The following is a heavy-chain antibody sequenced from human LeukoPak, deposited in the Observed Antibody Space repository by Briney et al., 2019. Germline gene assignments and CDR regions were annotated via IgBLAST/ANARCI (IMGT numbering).Heavy chain of an antibody. CDR1: GFTVTSNY. Sequence: GGSLRLSRAAPGFTVTSNYISTVRPVLGRGLYLHSGIYSGVSTYYADSVKGRFTSSRDNSKNPLYLQMHTLRAPDTPVYYCANLVRDGDYQARAFDSWGQGTMVTASS. J-gene: IGHJ3*02. CDR2: IYSGVST. CDR3: ANLVRDGDYQARAFDS. V-gene: IGHV3-66*01. D-gene: IGHD4-17*01.